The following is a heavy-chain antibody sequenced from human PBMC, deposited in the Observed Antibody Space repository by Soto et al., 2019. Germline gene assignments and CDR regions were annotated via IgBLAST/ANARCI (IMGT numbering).Heavy chain of an antibody. CDR2: IGTAGDT. CDR1: GFTFSSYD. V-gene: IGHV3-13*01. Sequence: GGSLRLSCAASGFTFSSYDMHWVRQATGKGLEWVSAIGTAGDTYYPGSVKGRFTISRDNSKNTLFLQMTSLRAEDTALYYCAKVPLRPYDFDYWRPGTMVTVSS. D-gene: IGHD4-17*01. J-gene: IGHJ4*02. CDR3: AKVPLRPYDFDY.